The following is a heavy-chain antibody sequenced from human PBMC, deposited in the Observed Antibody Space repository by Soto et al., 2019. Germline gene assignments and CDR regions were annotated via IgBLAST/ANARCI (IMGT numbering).Heavy chain of an antibody. CDR1: GYSFTSYW. CDR3: VIVLMVYAPSTRYHQYFDY. J-gene: IGHJ4*02. D-gene: IGHD2-8*01. V-gene: IGHV5-10-1*01. Sequence: PGESLKISCKGSGYSFTSYWISWVRQMPGKGLEWMGRIDPSDSYTNYSPSFQGHVTISADKSISTAYLQWSSLKASDTAMYHCVIVLMVYAPSTRYHQYFDYWGQGTLVTVSS. CDR2: IDPSDSYT.